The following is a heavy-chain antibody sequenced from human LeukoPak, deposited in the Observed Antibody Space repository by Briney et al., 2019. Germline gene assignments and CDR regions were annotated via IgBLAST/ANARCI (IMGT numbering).Heavy chain of an antibody. CDR1: GGSISSYY. D-gene: IGHD5-12*01. Sequence: SETLSLTCTVSGGSISSYYWSWIRQPPGKGLEWIGYIYYSGSTNYNPSLKSRVTISVDTSKNQFSLKLSSVTAADTAVYYCATSSGYDWNYYYYYMDVWGKGTTVTVSS. J-gene: IGHJ6*03. V-gene: IGHV4-59*12. CDR3: ATSSGYDWNYYYYYMDV. CDR2: IYYSGST.